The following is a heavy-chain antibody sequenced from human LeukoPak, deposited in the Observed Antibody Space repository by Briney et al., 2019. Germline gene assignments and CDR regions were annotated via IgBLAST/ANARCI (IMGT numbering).Heavy chain of an antibody. J-gene: IGHJ4*02. CDR2: VHLSGRA. Sequence: SETLSLTCDVSGGSISATNWWTWVRQPPGGVLEWIGEVHLSGRANYSPSLESRVTISVDMSENHISLQLTSVTAADTAVYYCAREGGFYRPLDYSGPGTLVIVSS. CDR1: GGSISATNW. D-gene: IGHD2/OR15-2a*01. V-gene: IGHV4-4*02. CDR3: AREGGFYRPLDY.